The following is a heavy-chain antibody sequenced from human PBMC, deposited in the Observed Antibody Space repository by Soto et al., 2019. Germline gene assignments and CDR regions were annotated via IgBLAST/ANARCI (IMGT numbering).Heavy chain of an antibody. CDR2: ILKDGKSK. CDR1: GFILSDYE. Sequence: QVQLVESGGGVVQPGGSLRLSCAASGFILSDYEMHWVRQAPGRGLEWVAVILKDGKSKYYADTVRGRFTISSDTSKDKIFLHLTSPGVDDSAVYYCAKSGCNGGSCFSWFDPWGQGTPVIVSS. CDR3: AKSGCNGGSCFSWFDP. J-gene: IGHJ5*02. V-gene: IGHV3-30*04. D-gene: IGHD2-15*01.